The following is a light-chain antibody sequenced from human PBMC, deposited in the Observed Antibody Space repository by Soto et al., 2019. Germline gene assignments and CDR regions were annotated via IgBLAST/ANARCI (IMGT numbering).Light chain of an antibody. Sequence: AIRMTQSPSSFSASPGDRVTITCRASQGISSYLAWYQQKPGKAPKLLIYAASTLQSGVPSRFSGSGSGTDFTLTISCLQSEDFATYYCQQANSFPLTFGGGTKVDI. CDR2: AAS. CDR1: QGISSY. J-gene: IGKJ4*01. CDR3: QQANSFPLT. V-gene: IGKV1-8*01.